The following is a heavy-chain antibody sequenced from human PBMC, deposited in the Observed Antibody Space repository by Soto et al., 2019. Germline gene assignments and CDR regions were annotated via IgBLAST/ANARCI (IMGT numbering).Heavy chain of an antibody. Sequence: SGPTLVNPTQTPTLTCTFSGFSLSTSGMCVSWIRQPPGKALEWLARIDWDDDKYYSTSLKTRLTISKDTSKNQVVLTMTNMDPVDTATYYCARISGADGWFDPWGQGTLVTVSS. V-gene: IGHV2-70*11. CDR3: ARISGADGWFDP. CDR2: IDWDDDK. J-gene: IGHJ5*02. D-gene: IGHD3-10*01. CDR1: GFSLSTSGMC.